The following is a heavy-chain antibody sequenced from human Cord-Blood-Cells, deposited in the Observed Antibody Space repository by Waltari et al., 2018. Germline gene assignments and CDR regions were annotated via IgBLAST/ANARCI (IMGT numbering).Heavy chain of an antibody. Sequence: QVQLVQSGAEVKKPGSSVKVSCKASGGTCSSYPIRWVRQAPGQGLDRMGGIIPIFGTANYAQKFQGRVTITADESTSTAYMELSSLRSEDTAVYYCVKYGDYWFDPWGQGTLVTVSS. CDR2: IIPIFGTA. D-gene: IGHD4-17*01. J-gene: IGHJ5*02. CDR1: GGTCSSYP. CDR3: VKYGDYWFDP. V-gene: IGHV1-69*01.